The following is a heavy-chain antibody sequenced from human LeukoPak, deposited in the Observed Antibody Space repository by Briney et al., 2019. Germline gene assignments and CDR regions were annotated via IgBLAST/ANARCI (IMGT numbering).Heavy chain of an antibody. J-gene: IGHJ4*02. CDR1: GFTFSSYS. CDR2: ISSSSSYI. D-gene: IGHD6-13*01. V-gene: IGHV3-21*01. Sequence: GGSLRLSCAASGFTFSSYSMNWVRQAPGKGLEWVSSISSSSSYIYYADSVKGRFTISRDNAKNSLYLQMNSLRAEDTAVYYCARSFLSIAAAATDYWGQGTLVTVPS. CDR3: ARSFLSIAAAATDY.